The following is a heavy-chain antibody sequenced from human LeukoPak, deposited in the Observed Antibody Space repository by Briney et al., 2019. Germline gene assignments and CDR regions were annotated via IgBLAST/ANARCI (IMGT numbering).Heavy chain of an antibody. CDR3: ARESMVRGGKQNWFDP. CDR2: IYHSGST. D-gene: IGHD3-10*01. J-gene: IGHJ5*02. V-gene: IGHV4-38-2*02. CDR1: GYSISSGYY. Sequence: PSETLSLTCAVSGYSISSGYYWGWIRQPPGKGLEWIGSIYHSGSTYYNPSLKSRVTISVDTSKNQFSLKLSSVTAADTAVYYCARESMVRGGKQNWFDPWGQGTLVTVSS.